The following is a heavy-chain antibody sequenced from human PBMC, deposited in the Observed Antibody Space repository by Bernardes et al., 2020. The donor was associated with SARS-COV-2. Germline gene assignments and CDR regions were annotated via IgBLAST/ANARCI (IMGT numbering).Heavy chain of an antibody. CDR2: IKEDGSEK. CDR3: ARVRPGIYFDY. V-gene: IGHV3-7*01. CDR1: GFTFSSYW. Sequence: GGSLRLSCAASGFTFSSYWMSWVRQAPGKGLEWVANIKEDGSEKYYVDSVKGRFTISRDNAKNSLYLQMNSLRAEDTAVYYCARVRPGIYFDYWGQGTLVTVSS. J-gene: IGHJ4*02.